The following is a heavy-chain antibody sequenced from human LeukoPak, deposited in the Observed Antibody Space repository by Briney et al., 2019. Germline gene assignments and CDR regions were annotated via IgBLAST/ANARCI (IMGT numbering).Heavy chain of an antibody. V-gene: IGHV3-21*01. CDR1: GFTFSTYA. D-gene: IGHD2-15*01. CDR2: ISSSSSYI. J-gene: IGHJ4*02. Sequence: GGSLRLSCAASGFTFSTYAMSWVRQAPGKGLEWVSSISSSSSYIYYADSVKGRFTISRDNAKNSLYLQMNSLRAEDTAVYYCAREAERYCSGGSCYPGDYWGQGTLVTVSS. CDR3: AREAERYCSGGSCYPGDY.